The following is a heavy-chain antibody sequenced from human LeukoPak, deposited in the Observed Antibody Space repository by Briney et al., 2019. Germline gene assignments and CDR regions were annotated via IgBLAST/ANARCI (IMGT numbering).Heavy chain of an antibody. CDR2: LWYDGSNK. Sequence: GSSLRLSCAASGFSFSLYGVHGVRQAPGKALVGVVVLWYDGSNKYYADSVKGRFTISRDNSKNTLYLQMNSLRAEDTAVYYCAKDVVSGMASSYYYYYMDVWGKGTTLTVSS. J-gene: IGHJ6*03. CDR3: AKDVVSGMASSYYYYYMDV. V-gene: IGHV3-33*06. CDR1: GFSFSLYG. D-gene: IGHD3-16*01.